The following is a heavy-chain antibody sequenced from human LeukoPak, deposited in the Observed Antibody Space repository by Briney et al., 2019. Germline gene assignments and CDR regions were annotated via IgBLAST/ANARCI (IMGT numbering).Heavy chain of an antibody. D-gene: IGHD6-13*01. CDR1: GFTFSNAW. CDR2: VRYDETYS. J-gene: IGHJ4*02. CDR3: EGVATAGIY. V-gene: IGHV3-30*02. Sequence: GGSLRLSCAASGFTFSNAWMSWVRQAPGKGLEWVAYVRYDETYSFYADSVQGRFTISRGNSKNTLYLQMNSLRAEDTAVYYCEGVATAGIYWGQGTLVTVSS.